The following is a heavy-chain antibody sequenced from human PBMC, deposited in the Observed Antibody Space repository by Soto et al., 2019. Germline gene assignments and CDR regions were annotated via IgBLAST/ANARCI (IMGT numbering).Heavy chain of an antibody. J-gene: IGHJ5*02. D-gene: IGHD2-2*01. CDR1: GGTFSSYA. V-gene: IGHV1-69*13. CDR3: ARAYCSSTSCYGYNWFDP. Sequence: SVKVSCKASGGTFSSYAISWVRQAPGQGLEWMGGIIPIFGTANHAQKFQGRVTITADESTSTAYMELSSLRSEDTAVYYCARAYCSSTSCYGYNWFDPWGQGTPVTVSS. CDR2: IIPIFGTA.